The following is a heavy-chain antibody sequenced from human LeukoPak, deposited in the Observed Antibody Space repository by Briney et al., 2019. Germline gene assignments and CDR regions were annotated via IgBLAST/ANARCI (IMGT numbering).Heavy chain of an antibody. Sequence: GASVKVSCKASGYSFTDYYMHWVRQAPGQGLEWMGWINPDSGGTKYAQKFQGRVTMTRNTSISTAYMELSSLRSEDTAVYYCARGLDCSSTSCYGYYYYYMDVWGKGPTVTISS. CDR3: ARGLDCSSTSCYGYYYYYMDV. D-gene: IGHD2-2*01. CDR2: INPDSGGT. CDR1: GYSFTDYY. J-gene: IGHJ6*03. V-gene: IGHV1-2*02.